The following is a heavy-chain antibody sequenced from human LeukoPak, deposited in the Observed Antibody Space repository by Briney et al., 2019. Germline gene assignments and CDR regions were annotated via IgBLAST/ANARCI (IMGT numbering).Heavy chain of an antibody. CDR3: ASTMIVVVITPHDAFDI. V-gene: IGHV3-48*04. D-gene: IGHD3-22*01. Sequence: GGSLRLSCAASGFTFSSYSMNWVRQAPGKGLEWVSYIISSSSTIYYADSVKGRFTISRDNAKNSLYLQMNSLRAEDTAVYYCASTMIVVVITPHDAFDIWGQGTMVTVSS. CDR2: IISSSSTI. J-gene: IGHJ3*02. CDR1: GFTFSSYS.